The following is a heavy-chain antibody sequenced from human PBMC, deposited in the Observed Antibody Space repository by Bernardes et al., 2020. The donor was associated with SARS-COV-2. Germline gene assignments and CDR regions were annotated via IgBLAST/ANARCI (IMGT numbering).Heavy chain of an antibody. CDR1: GFTFSNAW. CDR3: TTGAEIYYDSSGFSYYFDF. CDR2: IKRKTDGGTT. Sequence: GGSLRLSCAASGFTFSNAWMNWVRQAPGKGLEWVGHIKRKTDGGTTDYAAPVKGRFTISGDDSKNTMYLQMNSLKTEDTAVYYCTTGAEIYYDSSGFSYYFDFWGQGTVVTVSS. J-gene: IGHJ4*02. D-gene: IGHD3-22*01. V-gene: IGHV3-15*07.